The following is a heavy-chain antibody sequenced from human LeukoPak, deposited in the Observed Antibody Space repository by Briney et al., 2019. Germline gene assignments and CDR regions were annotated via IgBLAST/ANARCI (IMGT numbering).Heavy chain of an antibody. CDR1: GFTFSSYE. Sequence: PGGSLRLSCAASGFTFSSYEMNWVRQAPGKGLEWVSYISSSGSTIYYADSVKGRFTISRDNAKNSLYLQMNSLRAEDTAVYYCARDKGLFYFGFGETHFDYWGQGTLVTVSS. CDR3: ARDKGLFYFGFGETHFDY. V-gene: IGHV3-48*03. D-gene: IGHD3-10*01. J-gene: IGHJ4*02. CDR2: ISSSGSTI.